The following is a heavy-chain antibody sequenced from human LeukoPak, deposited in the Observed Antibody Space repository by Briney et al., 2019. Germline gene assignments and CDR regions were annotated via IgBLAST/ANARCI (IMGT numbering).Heavy chain of an antibody. Sequence: GGSLRLSCAASGFSFSYYEMNWVRQAPGKGLEWVSYINTDGSTIYEADSVKGRFTISRDNAKNSLYLQMNSLRAEDTAVYYCARAGLGLPRGPEYYYYMDVWGKGTTVTVSS. D-gene: IGHD1-14*01. CDR2: INTDGSTI. CDR1: GFSFSYYE. CDR3: ARAGLGLPRGPEYYYYMDV. V-gene: IGHV3-48*03. J-gene: IGHJ6*03.